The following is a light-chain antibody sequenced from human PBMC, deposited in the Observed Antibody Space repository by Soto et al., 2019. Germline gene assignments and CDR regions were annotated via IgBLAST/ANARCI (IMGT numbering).Light chain of an antibody. J-gene: IGKJ1*01. CDR1: LSVSVY. CDR2: GAS. CDR3: QQYGSSRWT. Sequence: IELTESPATLSLTPGERATLSCRTSLSVSVYLDWYQQKPGQAPRLLIYGASSRATGIPDTFSGSGSGTDFTLTISRLEPEDFAVYYCQQYGSSRWTFCQVAKVDI. V-gene: IGKV3-20*01.